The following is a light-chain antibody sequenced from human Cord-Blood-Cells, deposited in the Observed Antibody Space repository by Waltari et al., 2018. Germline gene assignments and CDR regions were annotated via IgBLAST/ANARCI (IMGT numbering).Light chain of an antibody. CDR3: QQYGSSRT. J-gene: IGKJ2*01. CDR1: QSVSSSY. Sequence: ELVLTQSPGTLSLSPGESATLSCRASQSVSSSYLAWYQQKPGQAPRLLIYGASSRATGIPDRFSGSGSGTDFTLTISRLEPEDFAVYYCQQYGSSRTFGQGTKLEIK. V-gene: IGKV3-20*01. CDR2: GAS.